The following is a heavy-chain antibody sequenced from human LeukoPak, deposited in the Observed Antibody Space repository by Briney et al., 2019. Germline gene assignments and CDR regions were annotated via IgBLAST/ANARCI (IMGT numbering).Heavy chain of an antibody. CDR1: GGSISSYY. CDR3: ARVSVTKPHFDY. V-gene: IGHV4-4*07. D-gene: IGHD4-17*01. J-gene: IGHJ4*02. Sequence: SETLSLTRTVSGGSISSYYWSWIRQPAGKGLEWIGRIYTSGSTNYNPSLKSRVTMSVDTSKNQFSLKLSSVTAADTAVYYCARVSVTKPHFDYWGQGTLVTVSS. CDR2: IYTSGST.